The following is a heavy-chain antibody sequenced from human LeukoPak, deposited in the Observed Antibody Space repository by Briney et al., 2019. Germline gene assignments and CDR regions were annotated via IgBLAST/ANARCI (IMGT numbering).Heavy chain of an antibody. V-gene: IGHV1-2*02. Sequence: ASVKVSCKASGYTFTGYYMHWVRQAPGQGLECMGWINPNSGGTNYAQKFQGRVTMTRDTSISTAYMELSRLRSDDTAVYYCARSPVTMIVVVKEIDYWGQGTLVTVSS. CDR1: GYTFTGYY. D-gene: IGHD3-22*01. J-gene: IGHJ4*02. CDR3: ARSPVTMIVVVKEIDY. CDR2: INPNSGGT.